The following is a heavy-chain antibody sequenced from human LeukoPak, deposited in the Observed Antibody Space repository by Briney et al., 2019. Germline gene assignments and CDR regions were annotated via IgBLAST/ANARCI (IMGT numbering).Heavy chain of an antibody. CDR1: GYTFTSYY. Sequence: ASVKVSCKASGYTFTSYYMHWVRQAPGQGLEWMGIINPSGGSTSYAQKFQGRVTMTRDTSTSTAYMELSSLRSEDTAVYYCATDVRWDQLLYWDAFDIWGQGTMVTVSS. D-gene: IGHD2-2*02. J-gene: IGHJ3*02. CDR2: INPSGGST. CDR3: ATDVRWDQLLYWDAFDI. V-gene: IGHV1-46*01.